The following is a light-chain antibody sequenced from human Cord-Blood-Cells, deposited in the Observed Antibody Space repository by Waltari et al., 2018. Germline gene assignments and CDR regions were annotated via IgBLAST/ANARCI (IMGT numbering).Light chain of an antibody. J-gene: IGLJ3*02. CDR3: SSYTSSSWV. V-gene: IGLV2-14*01. CDR2: DVS. Sequence: QSALTQPASVSGSPGQSITISCPGTSSDVGGSNYVSWYQQHPGKAPKLMIYDVSKRPSGVSNRFSGSKSGNTASLTISGLQAEDEADYYCSSYTSSSWVFGGGTKLTVL. CDR1: SSDVGGSNY.